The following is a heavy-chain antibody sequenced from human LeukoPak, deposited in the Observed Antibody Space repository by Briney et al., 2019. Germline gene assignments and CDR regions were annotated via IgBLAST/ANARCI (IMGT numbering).Heavy chain of an antibody. D-gene: IGHD3-9*01. Sequence: TGGSLRLSCAASEFSVGSNYMTWVRQAPGKGLEWVSLIYSGGSTYYADSVKGRFTISRDNSKNTLYLQMNSLRAEDTAIYYCAKGLHYNILTGFRREYYFDSWGQGTLVTVSS. CDR3: AKGLHYNILTGFRREYYFDS. J-gene: IGHJ4*02. CDR2: IYSGGST. V-gene: IGHV3-66*01. CDR1: EFSVGSNY.